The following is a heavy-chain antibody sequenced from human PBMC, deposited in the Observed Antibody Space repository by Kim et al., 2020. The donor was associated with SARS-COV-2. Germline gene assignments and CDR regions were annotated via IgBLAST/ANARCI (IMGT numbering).Heavy chain of an antibody. CDR2: IKQDGSEK. V-gene: IGHV3-7*01. J-gene: IGHJ4*02. CDR3: ARAHFYDSYFDS. D-gene: IGHD3-22*01. CDR1: GFSFSDNW. Sequence: GGSLRLSCSASGFSFSDNWMSWVRQAPGKGLEWVANIKQDGSEKYYVDSVKGRFTISRDNAKNSLYLQMNTLRAEDTAVYYCARAHFYDSYFDSWGQGT.